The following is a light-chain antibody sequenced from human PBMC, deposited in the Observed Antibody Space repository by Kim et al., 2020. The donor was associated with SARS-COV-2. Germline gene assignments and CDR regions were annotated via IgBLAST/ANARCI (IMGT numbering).Light chain of an antibody. CDR1: NIGSKN. V-gene: IGLV3-9*01. J-gene: IGLJ2*01. CDR3: QVWDSSTACVV. Sequence: ALGQTARITCGGNNIGSKNVHGYQQKPGQAPVLVIYRDSNRPSGIPERFSGSNSGNTATLTISRAQAGDEADYYCQVWDSSTACVVFGGGTKLTVL. CDR2: RDS.